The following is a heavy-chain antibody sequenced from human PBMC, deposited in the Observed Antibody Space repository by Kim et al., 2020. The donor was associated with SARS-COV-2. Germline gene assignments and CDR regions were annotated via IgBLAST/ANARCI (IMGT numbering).Heavy chain of an antibody. D-gene: IGHD4-17*01. Sequence: SETLSLTCTVSGYSISSGYYWGWIRQPPGKGLEWIGSIYHSGSTYYNPSLKSRVTISVDTSKNQFSLKLSSVTAADTAVYYCARDSDGLFDYWGQGTLVT. CDR2: IYHSGST. J-gene: IGHJ4*02. CDR3: ARDSDGLFDY. CDR1: GYSISSGYY. V-gene: IGHV4-38-2*02.